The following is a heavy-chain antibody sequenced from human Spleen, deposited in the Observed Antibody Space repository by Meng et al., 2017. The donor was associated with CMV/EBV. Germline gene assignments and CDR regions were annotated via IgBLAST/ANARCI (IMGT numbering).Heavy chain of an antibody. CDR2: ISSSSSTI. J-gene: IGHJ4*02. CDR1: GFTFSSYS. Sequence: GGSLRLSCAASGFTFSSYSMNWVRQAPGKGLEWVSYISSSSSTIYYADSVKGRFTISRDNAKNSLYLQMNSLRAEDTAVYYCARDYDSSGTHRDYWGQGTLVTVSS. D-gene: IGHD3-22*01. CDR3: ARDYDSSGTHRDY. V-gene: IGHV3-48*04.